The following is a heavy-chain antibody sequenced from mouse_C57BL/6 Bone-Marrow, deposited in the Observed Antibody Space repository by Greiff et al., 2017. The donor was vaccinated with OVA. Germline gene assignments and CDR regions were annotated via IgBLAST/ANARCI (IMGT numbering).Heavy chain of an antibody. D-gene: IGHD3-2*02. CDR1: GYTFTDYN. CDR2: INPNNGGT. Sequence: EVQLQESGPELVKPGASVKIPCKASGYTFTDYNMDWVKQSHGQSLEWIGDINPNNGGTIYNQKFKGKATLTVAKSSSTAYMELRSLTSADTAVYYCAASSGYVFAYWGQGTLVTVSA. J-gene: IGHJ3*01. CDR3: AASSGYVFAY. V-gene: IGHV1-18*01.